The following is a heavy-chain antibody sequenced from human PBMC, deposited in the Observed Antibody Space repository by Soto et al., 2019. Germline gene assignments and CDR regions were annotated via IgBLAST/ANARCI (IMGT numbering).Heavy chain of an antibody. V-gene: IGHV3-33*01. Sequence: GGSLRLSCAASGFTFSSYGMHWVRQAPGKGLEWVAVIWYDGSNKYYADSVKGRFTISRDNSKNTLYLQMNSLRAEDTAVYYCARDWGPQEYYFDYWGQGTLVTVSS. CDR3: ARDWGPQEYYFDY. D-gene: IGHD3-16*01. CDR2: IWYDGSNK. J-gene: IGHJ4*02. CDR1: GFTFSSYG.